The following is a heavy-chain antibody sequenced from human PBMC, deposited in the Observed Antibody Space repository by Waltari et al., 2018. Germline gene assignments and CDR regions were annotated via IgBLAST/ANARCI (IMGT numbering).Heavy chain of an antibody. CDR3: ARLEDCSGGNCYSGNHYAVDV. CDR2: INYSGNT. D-gene: IGHD2-21*02. CDR1: RGSFNVYY. V-gene: IGHV4-34*01. Sequence: QVQLQQWGAGLLKPSETLSLTSAAYRGSFNVYYWTWIRQPPGKGLEGIGEINYSGNTNYNPSLKSRVAISVDTPKKQFSLKLTSVAAADTAVYYCARLEDCSGGNCYSGNHYAVDVWGLGTTVTVSS. J-gene: IGHJ6*02.